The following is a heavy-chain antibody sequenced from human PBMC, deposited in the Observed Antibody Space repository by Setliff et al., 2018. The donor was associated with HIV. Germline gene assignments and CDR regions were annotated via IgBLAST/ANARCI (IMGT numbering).Heavy chain of an antibody. CDR3: ARAHTGGWSH. CDR1: GGSIRSGSYH. V-gene: IGHV4-61*09. D-gene: IGHD6-19*01. CDR2: IYTTGST. Sequence: SETLSLTCTVSGGSIRSGSYHWTWIRQPAGKGLEWVGHIYTTGSTDYNPPLKSRVTISVDTSKNQFSLKLSSVTAADTAVYYCARAHTGGWSHWGQGTLVTVSS. J-gene: IGHJ4*02.